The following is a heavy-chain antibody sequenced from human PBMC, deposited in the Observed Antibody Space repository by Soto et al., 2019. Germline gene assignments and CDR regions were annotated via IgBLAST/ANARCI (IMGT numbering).Heavy chain of an antibody. D-gene: IGHD4-17*01. CDR2: INHSGST. Sequence: SETLSLTCAVYGESFSCYYWSWIRQPPGKGLEWIGEINHSGSTNYNPSLKSRVTISVDTSKNQFSLKLSSVTAADTAVYYCASYGGNDNWFDPWGQGTLVTVSS. CDR3: ASYGGNDNWFDP. V-gene: IGHV4-34*01. CDR1: GESFSCYY. J-gene: IGHJ5*02.